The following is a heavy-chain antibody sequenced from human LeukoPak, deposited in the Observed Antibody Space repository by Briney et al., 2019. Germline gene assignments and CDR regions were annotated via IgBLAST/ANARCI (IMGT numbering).Heavy chain of an antibody. CDR1: GFTFSSFA. D-gene: IGHD2-2*01. CDR2: ISYDASNK. V-gene: IGHV3-30-3*01. Sequence: GWSLRLSCAASGFTFSSFAMHWVRQAPGKGLEWVAVISYDASNKFYADSVQGRFTISRDNSKNTLFLQMNSLGAEDTAVFYCARASGYCSSTSCLIPFDYWGQGTLVTVSS. J-gene: IGHJ4*02. CDR3: ARASGYCSSTSCLIPFDY.